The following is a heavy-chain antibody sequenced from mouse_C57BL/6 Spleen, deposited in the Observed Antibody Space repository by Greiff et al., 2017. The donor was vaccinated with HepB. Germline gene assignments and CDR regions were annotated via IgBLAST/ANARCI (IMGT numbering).Heavy chain of an antibody. J-gene: IGHJ2*01. CDR3: ARGNLEDYFDY. CDR1: GYTFTDYY. CDR2: INPYNGCT. Sequence: VQLQQSGPVLVKPGASVKMSCKASGYTFTDYYMNWVKQSPGKSLEWIGGINPYNGCTSYNQKFKGKATLTDDKSASTDYMELNSQTSENSEFYYCARGNLEDYFDYWGQGTTLTVSS. V-gene: IGHV1-19*01.